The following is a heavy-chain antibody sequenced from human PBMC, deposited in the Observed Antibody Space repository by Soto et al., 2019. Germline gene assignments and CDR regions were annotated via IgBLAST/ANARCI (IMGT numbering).Heavy chain of an antibody. V-gene: IGHV3-33*01. CDR2: IWYDGSNK. Sequence: LRLSCAASGFTFSSYGMHWVRQAPGKGLEWVAVIWYDGSNKYYADSVKGRFTISRDNSKNTLYLQMNSLRAEDTAVYYCARGGYYYDSSGYYPSGPIDYWGQGTLATVSS. J-gene: IGHJ4*02. CDR3: ARGGYYYDSSGYYPSGPIDY. CDR1: GFTFSSYG. D-gene: IGHD3-22*01.